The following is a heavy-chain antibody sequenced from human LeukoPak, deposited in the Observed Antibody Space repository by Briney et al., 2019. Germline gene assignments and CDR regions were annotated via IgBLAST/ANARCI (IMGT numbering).Heavy chain of an antibody. D-gene: IGHD1-26*01. CDR3: ARQRKWISGSYYFDY. J-gene: IGHJ4*02. V-gene: IGHV4-39*01. Sequence: SETLSLTCTVSGGSISSSSYYWGWIRQPPGKGLEWIGSIYYSGSTYYNPSLKSRVTMSVDTSKNQFSLKLSSVTAADTAVYYCARQRKWISGSYYFDYWGQGTLVTVSS. CDR1: GGSISSSSYY. CDR2: IYYSGST.